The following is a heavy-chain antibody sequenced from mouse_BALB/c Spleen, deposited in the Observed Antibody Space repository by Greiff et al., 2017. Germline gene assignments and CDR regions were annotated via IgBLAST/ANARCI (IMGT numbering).Heavy chain of an antibody. CDR1: GYSITSDYA. CDR3: ARGGYYGSSMSHFDY. V-gene: IGHV3-2*02. D-gene: IGHD1-1*01. J-gene: IGHJ2*01. CDR2: ISYSGST. Sequence: DVKLQESGPGLVKPSQSLSLTCTVTGYSITSDYAWNWIRQFPGNKLEWMGYISYSGSTSYNPSLKSRISITRDTSKNQFFLQLNSVTTEDTATYYCARGGYYGSSMSHFDYWGQGTTLTVSS.